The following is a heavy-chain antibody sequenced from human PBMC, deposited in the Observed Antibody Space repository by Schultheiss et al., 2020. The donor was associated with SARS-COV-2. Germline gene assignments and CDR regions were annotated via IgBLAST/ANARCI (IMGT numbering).Heavy chain of an antibody. CDR2: ISYDGSNK. J-gene: IGHJ6*02. D-gene: IGHD2-2*01. V-gene: IGHV3-30*04. Sequence: GESLKISCAASGFTFSSYAMHWVRQAPGKGLEWVAVISYDGSNKYYADSVKGRFTISRDNSKNTLYLQMNSLRAEDTAVYYCARCPERASSSTSCYYGMDVWGQGTTVTVSS. CDR1: GFTFSSYA. CDR3: ARCPERASSSTSCYYGMDV.